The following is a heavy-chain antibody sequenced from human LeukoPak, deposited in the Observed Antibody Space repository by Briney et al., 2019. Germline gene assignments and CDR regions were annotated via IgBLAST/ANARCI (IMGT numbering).Heavy chain of an antibody. J-gene: IGHJ6*02. D-gene: IGHD3-10*02. Sequence: GGSLRLSCAASGFTVSSNYMSWVRQAPGKGLEWVSLIYSGGSTYYADSVKGRFTISRHNSKNTLYLHMNSLRAEDTAVYYCARDLHYYVAMDVWGQGTTVTVSS. CDR3: ARDLHYYVAMDV. CDR1: GFTVSSNY. CDR2: IYSGGST. V-gene: IGHV3-53*04.